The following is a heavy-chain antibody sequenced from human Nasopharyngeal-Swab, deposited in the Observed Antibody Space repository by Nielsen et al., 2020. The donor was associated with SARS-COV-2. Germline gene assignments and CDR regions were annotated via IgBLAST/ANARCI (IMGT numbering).Heavy chain of an antibody. CDR1: GYTFTSYG. D-gene: IGHD2-2*01. V-gene: IGHV1-18*01. J-gene: IGHJ6*02. CDR2: ISAYNGNT. CDR3: ARGIVVVPAAMGGFHYYYYGMDV. Sequence: ASVKVSCKASGYTFTSYGISWVRQAPGQGLKWMGWISAYNGNTNYAQKLQGRVTMTTDTSTSTAYMELRSLRSDDTAVYYCARGIVVVPAAMGGFHYYYYGMDVWGQGTTVTVSS.